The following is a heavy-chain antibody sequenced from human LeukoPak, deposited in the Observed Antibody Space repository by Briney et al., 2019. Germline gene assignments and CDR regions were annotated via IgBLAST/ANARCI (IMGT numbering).Heavy chain of an antibody. CDR1: GFTFSNYA. J-gene: IGHJ3*02. CDR3: AKSIAAAVCAFDI. CDR2: ISGSADFT. D-gene: IGHD6-13*01. V-gene: IGHV3-23*01. Sequence: GGSLRLSCATSGFTFSNYAMSWVRQAPGKGLEWVSAISGSADFTYYADSVKGRFSISRDNAKNSLYLQMNSLRAEDTAVYYCAKSIAAAVCAFDIWGQGTMVTVSS.